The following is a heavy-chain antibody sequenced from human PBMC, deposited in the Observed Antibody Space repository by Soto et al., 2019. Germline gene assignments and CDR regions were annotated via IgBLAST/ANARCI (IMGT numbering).Heavy chain of an antibody. V-gene: IGHV1-2*02. D-gene: IGHD1-26*01. Sequence: ASVKVSCKASGYTFTGHYIHWVRQAPEQGPEWMGEIGPESGATRYAQRFQGRVTMTRDMSITTVYMELNNLSPDDTAVYYCGRGRSGQIVVFYWGQGTPVTAPQ. CDR2: IGPESGAT. J-gene: IGHJ4*02. CDR3: GRGRSGQIVVFY. CDR1: GYTFTGHY.